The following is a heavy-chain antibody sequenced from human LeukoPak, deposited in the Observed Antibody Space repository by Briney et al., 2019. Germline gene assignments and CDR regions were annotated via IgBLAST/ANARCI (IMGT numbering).Heavy chain of an antibody. CDR1: GFTFSSYA. V-gene: IGHV3-23*01. CDR2: ISGSGGST. D-gene: IGHD6-19*01. Sequence: GGSLRLSCAASGFTFSSYAMSWVRQAPGKGLEWVSAISGSGGSTYYADSVKGRFTISRDNSKNTLYLQMDSLRAEDTAVYYCTKDPGAVAGTVGSVEYYFDYWGQGTLVTVSS. CDR3: TKDPGAVAGTVGSVEYYFDY. J-gene: IGHJ4*02.